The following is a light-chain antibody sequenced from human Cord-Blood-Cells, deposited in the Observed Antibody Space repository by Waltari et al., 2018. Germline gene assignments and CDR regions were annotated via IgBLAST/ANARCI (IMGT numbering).Light chain of an antibody. CDR1: SGSIASNY. V-gene: IGLV6-57*03. CDR3: QSYDSSNLV. CDR2: EDN. Sequence: NFMLTQPHSVSEPPGKTVTISCTRRSGSIASNYVPWYQPRPGSAPTTVIYEDNQRPSGVPDRFSGSIDSSSNSASLTISGLKTEDEADYYCQSYDSSNLVFGGGTKLTVL. J-gene: IGLJ3*02.